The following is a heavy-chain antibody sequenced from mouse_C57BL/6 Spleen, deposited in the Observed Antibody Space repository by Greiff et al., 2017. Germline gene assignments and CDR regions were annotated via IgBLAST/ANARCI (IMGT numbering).Heavy chain of an antibody. CDR2: IDPANGNT. Sequence: EVQLQQSVAELVRPGASVKLSCTASGFNIKDTYMHWVKQRPEQGLEWIGRIDPANGNTKYAPKFQGQATITADTSSNTAYLQLSSLTAEDAAIYYCDRSEGRDFDYWGQGTSVTVSA. V-gene: IGHV14-3*01. J-gene: IGHJ2*02. D-gene: IGHD3-3*01. CDR1: GFNIKDTY. CDR3: DRSEGRDFDY.